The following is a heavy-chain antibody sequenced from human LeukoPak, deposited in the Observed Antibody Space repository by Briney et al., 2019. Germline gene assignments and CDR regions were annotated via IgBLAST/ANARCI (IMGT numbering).Heavy chain of an antibody. D-gene: IGHD1-7*01. CDR1: AGSVRSFY. Sequence: PSETLSLTCTVSAGSVRSFYWSWIRQPPGKGLEWIGYIYHSGITNYNPSLRSRVTISIDTSKKQISLKLSSVTAADAAVYYCARGWNYNGPLDYWGQGALVSVSS. J-gene: IGHJ4*02. CDR3: ARGWNYNGPLDY. CDR2: IYHSGIT. V-gene: IGHV4-59*02.